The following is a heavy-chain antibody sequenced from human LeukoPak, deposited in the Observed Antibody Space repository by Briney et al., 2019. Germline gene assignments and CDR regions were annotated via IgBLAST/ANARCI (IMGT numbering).Heavy chain of an antibody. CDR1: GFTFSSYA. Sequence: PGGSLRLSCAASGFTFSSYAMSWVRQAPGKGLEWVSGISGSGDSTYYAESVKGRFTISRDNSNNTLYVQMNSLRAEDTAVYYCAKHNGVVHSSPKGVSWFAPWGQGTLVTASS. D-gene: IGHD6-19*01. CDR3: AKHNGVVHSSPKGVSWFAP. CDR2: ISGSGDST. J-gene: IGHJ5*02. V-gene: IGHV3-23*01.